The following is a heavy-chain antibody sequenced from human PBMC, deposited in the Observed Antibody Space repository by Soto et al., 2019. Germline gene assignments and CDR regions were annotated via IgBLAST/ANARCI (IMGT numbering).Heavy chain of an antibody. D-gene: IGHD6-19*01. CDR3: ARGIYSSGWYPFDY. CDR1: GGSISSYY. CDR2: IYYSGST. Sequence: PSETLSLTCTVSGGSISSYYWSWIRQPPGKGLEWIGYIYYSGSTNYNPSLKSRVTISVDTSKNQFSLKLSSVTAADTAVYYCARGIYSSGWYPFDYWGQGTLVTVSS. J-gene: IGHJ4*02. V-gene: IGHV4-59*08.